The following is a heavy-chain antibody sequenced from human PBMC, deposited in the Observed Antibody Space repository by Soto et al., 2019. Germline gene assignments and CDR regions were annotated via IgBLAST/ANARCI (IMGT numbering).Heavy chain of an antibody. D-gene: IGHD2-2*01. V-gene: IGHV4-59*01. J-gene: IGHJ4*02. CDR1: GGSISSYY. Sequence: SETLSLTCIVSGGSISSYYWSWIRQPPGKGLEWIGYIYYSGSTNYNPSLKSRVTISVDTSKNQFSLKLSSVAAADTAVYYCARAVLPATAPFDYWGQGTLVTVSS. CDR3: ARAVLPATAPFDY. CDR2: IYYSGST.